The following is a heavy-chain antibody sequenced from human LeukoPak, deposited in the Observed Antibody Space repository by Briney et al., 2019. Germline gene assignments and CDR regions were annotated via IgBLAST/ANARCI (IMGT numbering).Heavy chain of an antibody. J-gene: IGHJ4*02. Sequence: PSETLSLTCTVSGGSISSSSYYWGWIRQPPGKGLEWIGSIYYSGSTYYNPSLKSRVTISVDTSKNQFSLKLSSVTAADTAVYYCARDRWDKSTGRYFDYWGQGTLVTVSS. D-gene: IGHD1-26*01. CDR3: ARDRWDKSTGRYFDY. CDR2: IYYSGST. CDR1: GGSISSSSYY. V-gene: IGHV4-39*02.